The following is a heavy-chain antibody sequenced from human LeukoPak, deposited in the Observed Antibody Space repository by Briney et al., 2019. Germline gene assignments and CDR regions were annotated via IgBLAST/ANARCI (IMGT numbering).Heavy chain of an antibody. CDR2: IYHSGST. D-gene: IGHD6-6*01. V-gene: IGHV4-38-2*01. Sequence: PSETLSLTCAVSGYSISSGYYWGWIRQRPGKGLEWIGSIYHSGSTYYNPSLKSRVTISVDTSKNQFSLKLSSVTAADTAVYYCALAVKGSSSLGYWGQGTLVTVSS. CDR3: ALAVKGSSSLGY. CDR1: GYSISSGYY. J-gene: IGHJ4*02.